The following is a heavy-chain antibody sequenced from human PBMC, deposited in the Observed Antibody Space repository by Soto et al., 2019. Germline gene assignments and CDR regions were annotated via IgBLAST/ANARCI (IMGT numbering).Heavy chain of an antibody. D-gene: IGHD3-10*01. J-gene: IGHJ4*02. Sequence: PGGSLRLSCVGSGSTFGSRAMSWVRQAPGEGLEWVSTTTDTGGGTKYADSVRGRFTISRDNSKNTIDLQMSSLRADDSAVYYCARGSEDSYPGSRVFDFWGRGTLVTVSS. CDR3: ARGSEDSYPGSRVFDF. V-gene: IGHV3-23*01. CDR1: GSTFGSRA. CDR2: TTDTGGGT.